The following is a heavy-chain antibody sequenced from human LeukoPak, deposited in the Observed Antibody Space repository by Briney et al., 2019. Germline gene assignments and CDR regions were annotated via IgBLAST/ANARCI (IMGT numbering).Heavy chain of an antibody. CDR2: IYYSGSA. J-gene: IGHJ5*02. V-gene: IGHV4-59*01. D-gene: IGHD3-22*01. Sequence: SETLSLTCAVYGGSFSGYYWSWIRQPPGKGLEWIGYIYYSGSANYNPSLKSRVTISVDTSKNQFSLKLSSVTAADTAVYYCARGPLRYYYDSSGFDPWGQGTLVTVSS. CDR1: GGSFSGYY. CDR3: ARGPLRYYYDSSGFDP.